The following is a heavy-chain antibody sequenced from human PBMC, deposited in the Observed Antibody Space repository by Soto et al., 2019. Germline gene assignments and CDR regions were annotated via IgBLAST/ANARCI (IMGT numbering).Heavy chain of an antibody. J-gene: IGHJ4*02. CDR2: ISGSDGNT. CDR1: GFSFASFA. V-gene: IGHV3-23*04. D-gene: IGHD3-3*01. Sequence: DVRLAESGGGLVQPGGSLRLSCTTSGFSFASFAMTWVRQAPGKGLEWVATISGSDGNTYYADAVKGRFSISRDTSRNTLYLQMNRLRADDTAIYYCAKWSYLDYWGQGTRVTVAS. CDR3: AKWSYLDY.